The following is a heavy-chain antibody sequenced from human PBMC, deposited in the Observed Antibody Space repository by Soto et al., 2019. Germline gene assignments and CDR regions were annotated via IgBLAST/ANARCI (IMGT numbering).Heavy chain of an antibody. CDR2: MNPNSGNT. V-gene: IGHV1-8*01. CDR3: ARTAMAVYYYYGMDV. Sequence: ASVKVSCKASGYTFTSYDINWVRQATGQGLEWMGWMNPNSGNTGYAQKFQGRVTMTRNTSISTAYMELSSLRSEDTAVYYCARTAMAVYYYYGMDVWGQGTTVTVSS. D-gene: IGHD5-18*01. J-gene: IGHJ6*02. CDR1: GYTFTSYD.